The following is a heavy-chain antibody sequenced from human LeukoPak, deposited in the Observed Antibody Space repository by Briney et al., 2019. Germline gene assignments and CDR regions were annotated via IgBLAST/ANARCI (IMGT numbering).Heavy chain of an antibody. CDR1: GYTFTSYY. D-gene: IGHD6-19*01. CDR2: INPSGGST. J-gene: IGHJ4*02. CDR3: ARGSQWLLSSPFDY. V-gene: IGHV1-46*01. Sequence: ASVKVSCKASGYTFTSYYMHWVRQAPGQGLEWMGIINPSGGSTSYAQKFQGRVTITADESTSTAYMELSSLRSEDTAVYYCARGSQWLLSSPFDYWGQGTLVTVSS.